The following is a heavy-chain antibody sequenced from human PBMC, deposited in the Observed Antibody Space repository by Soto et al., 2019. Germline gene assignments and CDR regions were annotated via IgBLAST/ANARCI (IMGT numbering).Heavy chain of an antibody. J-gene: IGHJ5*02. D-gene: IGHD2-21*01. CDR3: ARVVVGPTNWFDP. V-gene: IGHV4-34*01. CDR2: INHSGNT. CDR1: GGSFNAYY. Sequence: ASETLSLTCAVYGGSFNAYYWSWIRQPPGKGLEWIGEINHSGNTNYNSALKSRVTISVDTPKNQFSLSLTSVTAADTAVYYCARVVVGPTNWFDPWGQGTLVTVSS.